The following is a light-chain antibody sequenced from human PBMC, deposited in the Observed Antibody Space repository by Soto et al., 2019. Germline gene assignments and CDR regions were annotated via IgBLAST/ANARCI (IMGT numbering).Light chain of an antibody. CDR1: SSDVRDYNY. J-gene: IGLJ1*01. Sequence: QSALTQPASVSGSPGQSITISRTGTSSDVRDYNYVSWYQHHPGQAPKLMIYNVSNRPSGVSSRFSGSKSGNTASLTISGLQAEDEADYYCSSYSSSSTPLHVFGTGTKVTVL. CDR3: SSYSSSSTPLHV. V-gene: IGLV2-14*03. CDR2: NVS.